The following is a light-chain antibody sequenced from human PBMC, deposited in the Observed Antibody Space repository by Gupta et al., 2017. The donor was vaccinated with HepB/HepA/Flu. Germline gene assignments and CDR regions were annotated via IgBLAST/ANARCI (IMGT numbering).Light chain of an antibody. CDR2: LGS. J-gene: IGKJ1*01. Sequence: DIVMTQSPLSLSVTPGEPASISCRSSQSLLHRNVYNYLNWYLHKPGQSPQLLIYLGSNRASGGPDRFRASGSGTDFTLKISRVEAEDVGVYYCMHGLQTGTFGKWTKVEIK. V-gene: IGKV2-28*01. CDR1: QSLLHRNVYNY. CDR3: MHGLQTGT.